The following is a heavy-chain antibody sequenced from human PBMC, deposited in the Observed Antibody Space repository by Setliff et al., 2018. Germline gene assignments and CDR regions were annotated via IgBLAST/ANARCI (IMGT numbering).Heavy chain of an antibody. J-gene: IGHJ3*02. D-gene: IGHD6-19*01. V-gene: IGHV1-69*05. CDR2: TIPLFGTT. Sequence: SVKVSCKASGYTFSSYAMNWVRQAPGQGLEWMGGTIPLFGTTNYAQKLQGRVTITTDESTSTAYMEVNRLTYDDTAVYYCARVGGYASAWHGIEAFDIWGQGTKVTVSS. CDR3: ARVGGYASAWHGIEAFDI. CDR1: GYTFSSYA.